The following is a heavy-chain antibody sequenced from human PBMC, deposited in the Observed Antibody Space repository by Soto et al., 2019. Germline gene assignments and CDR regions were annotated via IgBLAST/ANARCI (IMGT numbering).Heavy chain of an antibody. CDR2: IYYSGST. J-gene: IGHJ4*02. CDR1: GGSIRSYY. CDR3: SRTYRDCFDF. Sequence: PETLSLTCTVSGGSIRSYYWSWIRQPPGKGLEWIGNIYYSGSTNYNPSLKSRVTISVDTSKNQFSLKLSSVTAADTAVYYCSRTYRDCFDFWGQGTLVTVSS. D-gene: IGHD2-15*01. V-gene: IGHV4-59*01.